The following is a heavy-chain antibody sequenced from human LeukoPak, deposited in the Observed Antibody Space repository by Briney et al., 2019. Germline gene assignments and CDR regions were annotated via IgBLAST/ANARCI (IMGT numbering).Heavy chain of an antibody. CDR3: ARQGSIVVVPANRFDP. CDR1: GGSFSGYY. J-gene: IGHJ5*02. V-gene: IGHV4-34*01. Sequence: PPETLSLTCAVFGGSFSGYYWSWIRQPPGKGLEWIGEINHSGSTYYNPSLKSRVTISVDTSKNQFSLKLSSVTAADTAVYYCARQGSIVVVPANRFDPWGQGTLVTVSS. CDR2: INHSGST. D-gene: IGHD2-2*01.